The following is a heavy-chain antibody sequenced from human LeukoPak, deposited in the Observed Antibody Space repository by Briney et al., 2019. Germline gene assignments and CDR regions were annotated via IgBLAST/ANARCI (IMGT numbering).Heavy chain of an antibody. V-gene: IGHV4-59*01. D-gene: IGHD3-9*01. CDR1: GGSISSYY. CDR2: IYYSGST. Sequence: SETLSLTCTVSGGSISSYYWSWIRQPPGKGLEWIGYIYYSGSTNYNPSLKSRVTISVDTSKNQFSLKLSSVTAADTAVYYCARKDFDWLLFDYWGQGTLVTVSS. J-gene: IGHJ4*02. CDR3: ARKDFDWLLFDY.